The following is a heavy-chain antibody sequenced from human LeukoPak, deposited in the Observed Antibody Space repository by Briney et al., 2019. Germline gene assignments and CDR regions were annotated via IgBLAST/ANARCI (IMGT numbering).Heavy chain of an antibody. CDR1: GFTLSSYS. CDR3: ARDSTPGYTAGFYFDL. J-gene: IGHJ4*02. Sequence: PGGSLRLSCAASGFTLSSYSMNWVRQAPGKGLEWVSFISRAATTMFYADSVKGRFTITRDNAQNSLYLQLDSLRVEDTAVYYCARDSTPGYTAGFYFDLWGQGTLVTVSS. CDR2: ISRAATTM. D-gene: IGHD5-18*01. V-gene: IGHV3-48*03.